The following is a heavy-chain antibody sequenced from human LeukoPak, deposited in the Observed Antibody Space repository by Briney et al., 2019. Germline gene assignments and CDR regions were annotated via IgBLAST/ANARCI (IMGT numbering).Heavy chain of an antibody. CDR1: GFTFSSYE. J-gene: IGHJ1*01. CDR2: ISSSGDII. V-gene: IGHV3-48*03. CDR3: ARGVRIRLYQH. D-gene: IGHD3-10*01. Sequence: GGSLRPSCAASGFTFSSYEMNWVRQAPGKGLEWVSYISSSGDIIYYADSVKGRFTISRDSAKNSLYLQMNSLRAEDTAVYYCARGVRIRLYQHWGQGTLVTVSS.